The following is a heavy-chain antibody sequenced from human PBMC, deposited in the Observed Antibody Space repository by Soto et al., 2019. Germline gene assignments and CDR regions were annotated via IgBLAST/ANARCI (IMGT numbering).Heavy chain of an antibody. CDR2: IYSTGNS. Sequence: PSETLSLACTVSGGSICTGDYYWSWIHQPPGKGLEWIGYIYSTGNSYYNPSLKSRVAISIDTSKSQMSLKVSAVTAADTAVYYCARTRKEYVWGSYRLRDYWGKGTLVTVSS. J-gene: IGHJ4*02. CDR3: ARTRKEYVWGSYRLRDY. V-gene: IGHV4-30-4*01. CDR1: GGSICTGDYY. D-gene: IGHD3-16*02.